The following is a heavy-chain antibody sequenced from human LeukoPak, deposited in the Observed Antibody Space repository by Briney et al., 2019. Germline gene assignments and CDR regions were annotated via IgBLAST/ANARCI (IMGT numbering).Heavy chain of an antibody. Sequence: GRSLRLSCAASGFSFSSYAMSWVRQAPGKGLEWVSTISGSGGRTYYPDSVKGRFTISRDNSKNTLYLQMNSLRAEDTAVYYCAKGNKGGMIVPGERPKYFQEWGQGTLVTVSS. V-gene: IGHV3-23*01. J-gene: IGHJ1*01. D-gene: IGHD3-10*01. CDR1: GFSFSSYA. CDR3: AKGNKGGMIVPGERPKYFQE. CDR2: ISGSGGRT.